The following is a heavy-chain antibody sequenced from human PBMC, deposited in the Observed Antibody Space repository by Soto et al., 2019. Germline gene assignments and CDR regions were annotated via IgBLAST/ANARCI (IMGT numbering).Heavy chain of an antibody. CDR1: GDSVSSNTAA. Sequence: PSQTLSLTCAISGDSVSSNTAAWNWTRSSPSRGLEWLGRTYYRSNWRHDYAVSVKSRITVNPDTSKNHFSLQLNSVTSDDTAVYYCARGVAGSGFDLWGQGTLVTVSS. CDR2: TYYRSNWRH. J-gene: IGHJ4*02. CDR3: ARGVAGSGFDL. D-gene: IGHD6-19*01. V-gene: IGHV6-1*01.